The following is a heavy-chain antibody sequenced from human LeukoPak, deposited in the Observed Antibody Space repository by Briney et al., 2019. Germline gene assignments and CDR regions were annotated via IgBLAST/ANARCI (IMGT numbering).Heavy chain of an antibody. Sequence: ASVKVSCKASGYTFTSYGISWVRHAPGQGLEWMGWISAYNGNTNYAQKLQGRVTMTTDTSTSTAYMELRSLRSDHTAVYYCARSLGVGVVVIQGDYYYMDVWGKGTTVTVSS. CDR3: ARSLGVGVVVIQGDYYYMDV. CDR2: ISAYNGNT. D-gene: IGHD3-22*01. V-gene: IGHV1-18*01. J-gene: IGHJ6*03. CDR1: GYTFTSYG.